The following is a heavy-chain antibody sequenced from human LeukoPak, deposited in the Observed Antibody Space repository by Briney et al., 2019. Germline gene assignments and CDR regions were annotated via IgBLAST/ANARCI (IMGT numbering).Heavy chain of an antibody. CDR1: GGSISSGGYY. CDR2: IYHSGST. J-gene: IGHJ4*02. D-gene: IGHD4-23*01. CDR3: ARGFFDYGGNDY. V-gene: IGHV4-30-2*01. Sequence: SETLSLTCTVSGGSISSGGYYWSWIRQPPGKGLEWIGYIYHSGSTYYNPSLKSRVTISVDRSKNQFSLKLSSVTAADTAVYYCARGFFDYGGNDYWGQGTLVTVSS.